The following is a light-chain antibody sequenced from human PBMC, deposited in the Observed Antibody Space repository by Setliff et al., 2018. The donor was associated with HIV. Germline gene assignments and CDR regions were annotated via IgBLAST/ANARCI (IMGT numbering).Light chain of an antibody. CDR1: SSDVGGYNY. J-gene: IGLJ1*01. CDR3: CSYAGSYTYV. Sequence: QSVLTQPRSVSGSPGQSVTISCTGTSSDVGGYNYVSWYQQHPGKAPKFMIYDVNKRPSGVPHRFSGSKSGNTASLTISGLQAEDEADYYCCSYAGSYTYVFGTGTKVT. CDR2: DVN. V-gene: IGLV2-11*01.